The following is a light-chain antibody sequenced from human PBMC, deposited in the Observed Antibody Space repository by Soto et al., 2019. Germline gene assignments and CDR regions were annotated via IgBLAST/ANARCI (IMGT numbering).Light chain of an antibody. CDR1: SSDVGGYNY. V-gene: IGLV2-14*03. Sequence: QSALTQPASVSGSPGQSITISCTGASSDVGGYNYVSWYQHHPGKAPKLMIYDVSNRPSGVSNRFSDSKYGNTASLIISGLQAEEEADYYCSSYTRSSTLFGGGTQLTVL. J-gene: IGLJ2*01. CDR3: SSYTRSSTL. CDR2: DVS.